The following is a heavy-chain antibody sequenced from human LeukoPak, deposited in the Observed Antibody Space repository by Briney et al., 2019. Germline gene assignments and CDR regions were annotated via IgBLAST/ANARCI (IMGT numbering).Heavy chain of an antibody. D-gene: IGHD3-16*01. CDR3: ARGKDGAYGGYYYYGMDV. CDR2: IYYSGST. CDR1: GGSISSGSHY. J-gene: IGHJ6*02. Sequence: PSETLSLTCTVSGGSISSGSHYWSWIRQHPGKGLEWIGYIYYSGSTYYNPSLKSRVTISVDTSKNQFSLKLSSVTAADTAVYYCARGKDGAYGGYYYYGMDVWGQGTTVTVSS. V-gene: IGHV4-31*03.